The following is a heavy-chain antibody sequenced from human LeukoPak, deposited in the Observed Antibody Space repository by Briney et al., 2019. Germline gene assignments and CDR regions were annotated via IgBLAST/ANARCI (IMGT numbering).Heavy chain of an antibody. CDR2: ISFDGNNK. J-gene: IGHJ6*03. D-gene: IGHD6-13*01. Sequence: GRSLRLSCAASGFIFSNAMHWVRQAPGKGLEWVAVISFDGNNKYYADSVKGRFTISRDNAKSSLFLQMNSLRAEDTGVYYCASDSSSSPAYYHYYMDAWGKGTTVTVSS. CDR3: ASDSSSSPAYYHYYMDA. CDR1: GFIFSNA. V-gene: IGHV3-30-3*01.